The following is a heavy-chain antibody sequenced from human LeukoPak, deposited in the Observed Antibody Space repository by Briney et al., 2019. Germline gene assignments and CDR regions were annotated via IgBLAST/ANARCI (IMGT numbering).Heavy chain of an antibody. V-gene: IGHV1-69*06. CDR3: ARDFRGSINWFDP. J-gene: IGHJ5*02. CDR1: GGTFSSYA. D-gene: IGHD2-15*01. Sequence: GASVTVSCKASGGTFSSYAISWVRQAPGQGLEWMGGIIPIFGTANYAQKFQGRVTITADKSTSTAYMELSSLRSEDTAVYYCARDFRGSINWFDPWGQGTLVTVSS. CDR2: IIPIFGTA.